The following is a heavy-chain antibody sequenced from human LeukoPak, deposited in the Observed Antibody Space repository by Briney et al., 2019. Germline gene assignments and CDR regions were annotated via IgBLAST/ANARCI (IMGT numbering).Heavy chain of an antibody. CDR1: GYTFASYD. CDR3: ARPGQWEPPDC. D-gene: IGHD1-26*01. Sequence: ASVKVSCKASGYTFASYDISWGRQAPGPGLEWMGWISAYNGYTNYAQNLQGRVAMTTDTSTSTAYMELRSLRSDDTAVYYCARPGQWEPPDCWGQGTLVTVSS. J-gene: IGHJ4*02. V-gene: IGHV1-18*01. CDR2: ISAYNGYT.